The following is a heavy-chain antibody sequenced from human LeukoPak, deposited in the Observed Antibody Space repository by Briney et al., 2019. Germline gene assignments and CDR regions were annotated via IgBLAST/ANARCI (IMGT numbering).Heavy chain of an antibody. CDR1: GFTFSSYV. CDR3: AKDSSDSSAYYFDY. CDR2: ISYDGSNE. Sequence: GGSLRLSCAASGFTFSSYVMHWVRQAPGKGLEWVAIISYDGSNEYYADSVKGRFTISRDNSKNTLYLQMNSLRAADTAVYYCAKDSSDSSAYYFDYWGQGTLVTVSS. V-gene: IGHV3-30*04. D-gene: IGHD3-22*01. J-gene: IGHJ4*02.